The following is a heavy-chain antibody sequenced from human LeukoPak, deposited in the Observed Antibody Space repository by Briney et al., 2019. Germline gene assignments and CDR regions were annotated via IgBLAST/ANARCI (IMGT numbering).Heavy chain of an antibody. D-gene: IGHD4-17*01. CDR1: GFTFSNYW. CDR3: SRGNDYGDPYPNDF. Sequence: GGSLRPSCAASGFTFSNYWMSWVRQAPGKGLGWVANIKLDGSEKYYVDSVKGRFTISRDNAKNSLYLQMNGLRTEDTAVYYCSRGNDYGDPYPNDFWGQGTLVTVSS. J-gene: IGHJ4*02. V-gene: IGHV3-7*03. CDR2: IKLDGSEK.